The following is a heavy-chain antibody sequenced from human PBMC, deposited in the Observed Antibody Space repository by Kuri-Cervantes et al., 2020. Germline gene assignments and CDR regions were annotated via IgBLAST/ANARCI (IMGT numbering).Heavy chain of an antibody. Sequence: GESLKISCAASGFTFSSYAMHWVRQAPGKGLEWVAVISYDGSNKYYADSVKGRFTISRDNSKNTLYLQMNSLRAEDTAVYYCARVSGYILRAYGMDVWGQGTTVTVSS. D-gene: IGHD1-1*01. CDR3: ARVSGYILRAYGMDV. J-gene: IGHJ6*02. CDR2: ISYDGSNK. V-gene: IGHV3-30-3*01. CDR1: GFTFSSYA.